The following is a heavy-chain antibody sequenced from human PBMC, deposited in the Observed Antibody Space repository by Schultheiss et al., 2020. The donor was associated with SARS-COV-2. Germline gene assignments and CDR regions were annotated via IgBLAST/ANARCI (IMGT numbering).Heavy chain of an antibody. V-gene: IGHV3-21*01. J-gene: IGHJ6*02. D-gene: IGHD2-2*01. CDR2: ISSSSSYI. CDR1: GFTFSSYS. Sequence: GESLKISCAASGFTFSSYSMNWVRHAPGKGLEWVSSISSSSSYIYYADSVKGRFTISRDNAKNSLYLQMNSLRAEDTAVYYCARDRVPADAYYYYYGMDVWRQGTTVTVAS. CDR3: ARDRVPADAYYYYYGMDV.